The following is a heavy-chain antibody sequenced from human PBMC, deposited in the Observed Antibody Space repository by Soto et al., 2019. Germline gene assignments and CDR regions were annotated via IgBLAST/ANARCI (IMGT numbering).Heavy chain of an antibody. D-gene: IGHD2-15*01. CDR1: GFTFSNSD. Sequence: VQLLESGGGLVQPGGSLRLSCAVSGFTFSNSDMSWVRQAPGKGLEWVSAFSSSGGSTYYADSVKGRFTISRDTSKNTLYLQMNYLRAEDTAVYYCAKGGWLEYWGQGTLVTVSS. CDR3: AKGGWLEY. J-gene: IGHJ4*02. CDR2: FSSSGGST. V-gene: IGHV3-23*01.